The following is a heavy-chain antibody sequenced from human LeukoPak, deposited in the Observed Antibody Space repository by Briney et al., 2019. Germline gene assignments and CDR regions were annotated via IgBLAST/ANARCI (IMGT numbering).Heavy chain of an antibody. CDR2: INSDGSTT. CDR3: TRYCIGGSCAPVSYAMDV. V-gene: IGHV3-74*01. Sequence: GGSLRLSCAASGFTFSRYWMRWVRQAPGKGLVWVSRINSDGSTTTYADSAKGRFTISRDNAKNTLYLQMNSLRAEDTAVYYCTRYCIGGSCAPVSYAMDVWGQGTTVTVSS. CDR1: GFTFSRYW. D-gene: IGHD2-15*01. J-gene: IGHJ6*02.